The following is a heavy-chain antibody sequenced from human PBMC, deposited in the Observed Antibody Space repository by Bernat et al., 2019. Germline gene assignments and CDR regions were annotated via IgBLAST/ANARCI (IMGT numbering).Heavy chain of an antibody. CDR3: SKYTRSWSPAGDAFNI. Sequence: QVQLQESGPGLVKPSGTLSLTCAVSGGSISSSNWWSWVRQPPGKGLEWIGAIYQSGSTNYNPSLKSRVTISVTKSKDQFALKRSPGTPPDTAVDYFSKYTRSWSPAGDAFNIWGKGTMVTASS. CDR1: GGSISSSNW. D-gene: IGHD6-13*01. CDR2: IYQSGST. J-gene: IGHJ3*02. V-gene: IGHV4-4*02.